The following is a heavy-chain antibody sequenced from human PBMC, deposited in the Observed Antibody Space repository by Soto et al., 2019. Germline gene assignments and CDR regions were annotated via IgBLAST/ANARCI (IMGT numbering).Heavy chain of an antibody. CDR2: IYYSGST. V-gene: IGHV4-31*03. J-gene: IGHJ5*02. CDR3: ARVGYGLTVRTNTGWFDP. CDR1: GGSISSGGYY. Sequence: QVQLQESGPGLVKPSQTLSLTCTVSGGSISSGGYYWSWIRQHPGKGLEWIGYIYYSGSTYYNPSLKHRATVSVDTSKHQFSLKLSSATAAGTALYYCARVGYGLTVRTNTGWFDPWGQGTLVTVSS. D-gene: IGHD1-1*01.